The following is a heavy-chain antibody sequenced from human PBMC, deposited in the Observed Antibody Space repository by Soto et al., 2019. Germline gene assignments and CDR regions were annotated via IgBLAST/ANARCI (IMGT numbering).Heavy chain of an antibody. Sequence: GGSLRLSCAASGFTFSSYAMSWVRQAPGKGLEWVSAISGSGGSTYYADSVKGRFTISRDNSKNTRYLQMNSLRAEDTAVYYCAKDQRLAVYSGSQNFDYWGQGTLVTVSS. V-gene: IGHV3-23*01. D-gene: IGHD6-13*01. CDR1: GFTFSSYA. CDR3: AKDQRLAVYSGSQNFDY. J-gene: IGHJ4*02. CDR2: ISGSGGST.